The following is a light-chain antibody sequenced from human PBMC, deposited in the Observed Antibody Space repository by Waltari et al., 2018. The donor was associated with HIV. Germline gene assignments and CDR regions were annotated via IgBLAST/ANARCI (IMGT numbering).Light chain of an antibody. CDR1: QSVSISY. CDR2: GAS. J-gene: IGKJ2*01. CDR3: QQYGSSPPYT. Sequence: EIVLTQSPGPLSLSPGERAPLSCRASQSVSISYLAWYQQKPGQAPRLLIYGASSRATGIPDRFSGSGSGTDFTLTISRLEPEDFAVYYCQQYGSSPPYTFGQGTKLDIK. V-gene: IGKV3-20*01.